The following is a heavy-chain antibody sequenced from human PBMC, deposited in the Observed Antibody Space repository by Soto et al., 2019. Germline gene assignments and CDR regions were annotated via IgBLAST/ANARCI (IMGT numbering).Heavy chain of an antibody. CDR3: ARDMGYDSSGPEGDYYYYGMDV. V-gene: IGHV3-33*01. J-gene: IGHJ6*02. CDR2: IWYDGSNK. CDR1: GFTFSSYG. D-gene: IGHD3-22*01. Sequence: GGSLRLSCAASGFTFSSYGMHWVRQAPGKGLEWVAVIWYDGSNKYYADSVKGRFTISRDNSKNTLYLQMNSLRAEDTAVYYCARDMGYDSSGPEGDYYYYGMDVWGQGTTVTVSS.